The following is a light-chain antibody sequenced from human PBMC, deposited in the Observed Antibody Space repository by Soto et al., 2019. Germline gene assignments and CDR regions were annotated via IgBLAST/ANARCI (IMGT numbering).Light chain of an antibody. CDR3: ILFLGNGIWV. CDR2: STN. Sequence: QTVVTQEPSFSVSPGGTVTLTCGLNFGSVSSNSYPSWYQQTPGQAPRTLIYSTNIRSSGVPDRFSGSLLGNKAALTITGAQTNDESDYYCILFLGNGIWVFGGGTKLTVL. J-gene: IGLJ3*02. V-gene: IGLV8-61*01. CDR1: FGSVSSNSY.